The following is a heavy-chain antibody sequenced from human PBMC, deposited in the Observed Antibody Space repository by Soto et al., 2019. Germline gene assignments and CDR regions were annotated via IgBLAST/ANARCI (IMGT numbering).Heavy chain of an antibody. Sequence: ETLSLTCTVSGGSISSYYWSWIRQPPGKGLEWIGYIYYSGSTNYNPSLKSRVTISVDTSKNQFSLKLSSVTAADTAVYYCARVGVEMATITWTYYFDYWGQGTLVTVSS. V-gene: IGHV4-59*01. CDR1: GGSISSYY. CDR2: IYYSGST. J-gene: IGHJ4*02. CDR3: ARVGVEMATITWTYYFDY. D-gene: IGHD5-12*01.